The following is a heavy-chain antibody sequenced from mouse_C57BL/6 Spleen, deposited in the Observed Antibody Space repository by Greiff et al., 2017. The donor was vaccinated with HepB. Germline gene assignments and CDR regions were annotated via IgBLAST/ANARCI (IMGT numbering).Heavy chain of an antibody. Sequence: EVQLQQSGPELVKPGASVKMSCKASGYTFTDYNMHWVKQSHGKSLEWIGYINPNNGGTSYNQKFKGKATLTVNKSSSTAYMELRSLTSEDSAVYYCATCGSSVYYYAMDYWGQGTSVTVSS. V-gene: IGHV1-22*01. J-gene: IGHJ4*01. CDR3: ATCGSSVYYYAMDY. CDR2: INPNNGGT. D-gene: IGHD1-1*01. CDR1: GYTFTDYN.